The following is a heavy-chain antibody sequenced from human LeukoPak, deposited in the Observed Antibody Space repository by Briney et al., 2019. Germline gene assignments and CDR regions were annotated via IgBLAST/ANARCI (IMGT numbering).Heavy chain of an antibody. V-gene: IGHV3-74*01. CDR2: INSDGTST. CDR1: GFTFSNYW. CDR3: ASQYYYDSSGHYREHDY. Sequence: GGSLRLSCAASGFTFSNYWMHWVRQAPGKGLVWVSRINSDGTSTSYADSVKGRFTISRDNAKNTLYLQMNSLRAEDTAVYYCASQYYYDSSGHYREHDYWGQGTLVTVSS. D-gene: IGHD3-22*01. J-gene: IGHJ4*02.